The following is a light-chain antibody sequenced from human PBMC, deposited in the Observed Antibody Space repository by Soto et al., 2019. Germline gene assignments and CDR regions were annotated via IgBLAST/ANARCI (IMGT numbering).Light chain of an antibody. V-gene: IGLV2-14*03. CDR2: DVT. CDR3: SSYTSSTNVV. Sequence: QSALTQPASVSGSPGQSITISCTGTSSDVGGYNSVSWYQQHPGKDPKLMVYDVTNRPSGVSNRFSGSKSGNTASLTISGLQAEDEADYYCSSYTSSTNVVFGGGTKLTVL. CDR1: SSDVGGYNS. J-gene: IGLJ2*01.